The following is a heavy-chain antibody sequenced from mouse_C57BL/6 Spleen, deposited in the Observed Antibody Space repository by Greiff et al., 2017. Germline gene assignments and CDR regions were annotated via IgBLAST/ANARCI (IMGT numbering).Heavy chain of an antibody. J-gene: IGHJ2*01. CDR2: IDPSDSYT. D-gene: IGHD1-1*01. Sequence: QVQLQQPGAELVRPGTSVKLSCKASGYTFTSYWMHWVKQRPGQGLEWIGVIDPSDSYTNYNQKFKGKATLTVDTSSSTAYMQLSSLTSEDSAVYYCARNYGSSYFDDWGQGTTLTVSS. CDR3: ARNYGSSYFDD. CDR1: GYTFTSYW. V-gene: IGHV1-59*01.